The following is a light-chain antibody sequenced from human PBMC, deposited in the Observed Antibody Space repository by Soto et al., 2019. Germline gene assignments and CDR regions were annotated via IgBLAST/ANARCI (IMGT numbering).Light chain of an antibody. CDR3: QHLHIYPIT. Sequence: IQLTQSPSLLSTFVGDRVTITCRASQGIASNLAWYQQKPGKAPKLLIYGAITLQSGVPSRFSGSGSGTQFTLTITSLQPEDFATYYCQHLHIYPITFGQGTRLEIK. CDR1: QGIASN. J-gene: IGKJ5*01. V-gene: IGKV1-9*01. CDR2: GAI.